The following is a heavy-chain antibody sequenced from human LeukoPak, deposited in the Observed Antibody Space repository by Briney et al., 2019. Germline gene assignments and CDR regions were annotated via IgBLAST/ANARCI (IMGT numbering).Heavy chain of an antibody. V-gene: IGHV1-18*01. Sequence: ASVKVSCRASGYTFTSYGISWVRQAPGQGLEWMGWISVYNGNTNYAQKLQGRVTMTTDTSTSTAYMELRSLRSDDTAVYYCARARVVGATSWFDYWGQGTLVTVSS. CDR2: ISVYNGNT. D-gene: IGHD1-26*01. CDR1: GYTFTSYG. J-gene: IGHJ4*02. CDR3: ARARVVGATSWFDY.